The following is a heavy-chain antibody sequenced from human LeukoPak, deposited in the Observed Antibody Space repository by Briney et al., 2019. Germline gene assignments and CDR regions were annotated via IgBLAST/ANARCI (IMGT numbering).Heavy chain of an antibody. J-gene: IGHJ3*02. Sequence: NPSETLSLTCTVSGGSISSYYWSWIRQPAGKGLEWIGRIYTSGSTNYNPSLKSRVTMSVDTSKNQFSLKLSSVTAADTAVYYCARGPGLRFLEWLLPRGAFDIWGQGTMVTVPS. D-gene: IGHD3-3*01. V-gene: IGHV4-4*07. CDR3: ARGPGLRFLEWLLPRGAFDI. CDR2: IYTSGST. CDR1: GGSISSYY.